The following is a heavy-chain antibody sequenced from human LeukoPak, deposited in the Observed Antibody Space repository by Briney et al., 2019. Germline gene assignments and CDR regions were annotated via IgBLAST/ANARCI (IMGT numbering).Heavy chain of an antibody. CDR2: IIPIFGTA. Sequence: ASVKVSCKASGGTFSSYAISWVRQAPGQGLEWMGGIIPIFGTANYAQKFQGRVTITADESTSTAYMELSSLRSEDTAVYYCARDTYYDSSGHDAFDIWGQGTMVTVSS. V-gene: IGHV1-69*01. CDR1: GGTFSSYA. CDR3: ARDTYYDSSGHDAFDI. J-gene: IGHJ3*02. D-gene: IGHD3-22*01.